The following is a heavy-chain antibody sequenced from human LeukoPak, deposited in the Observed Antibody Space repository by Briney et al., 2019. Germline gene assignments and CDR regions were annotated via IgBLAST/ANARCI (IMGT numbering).Heavy chain of an antibody. CDR3: ASPMGATPWDAFDI. Sequence: PGGSLRLSCAASGFTFSTYWMNWVRQAPGKGLEWVANIKHDGSEKYYVDSVKGRFTISRDNAKNSLYLQMNSLRAEDTAMYYCASPMGATPWDAFDIWGQGTRVTVSP. V-gene: IGHV3-7*01. CDR1: GFTFSTYW. D-gene: IGHD1-26*01. J-gene: IGHJ3*02. CDR2: IKHDGSEK.